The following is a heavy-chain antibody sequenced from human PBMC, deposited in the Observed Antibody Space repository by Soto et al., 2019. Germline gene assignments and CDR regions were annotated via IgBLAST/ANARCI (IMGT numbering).Heavy chain of an antibody. CDR1: GFTFSAYV. CDR2: ISSSSSYI. CDR3: ARDPRPPVGNGLRGRPVLGWFDP. Sequence: EVQLLESGGGLVQPGGSLRLSCAASGFTFSAYVMNWVRQAPGKGLEWVSAISSSSSYIYYADSVKGRFTISRDNAKNSLYLQMNSLRAEDTAVYYCARDPRPPVGNGLRGRPVLGWFDPWGQGTLVTVSS. V-gene: IGHV3-21*01. J-gene: IGHJ5*02. D-gene: IGHD2-8*02.